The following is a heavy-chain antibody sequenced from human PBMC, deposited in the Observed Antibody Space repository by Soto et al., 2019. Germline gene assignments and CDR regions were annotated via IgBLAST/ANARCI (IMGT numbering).Heavy chain of an antibody. D-gene: IGHD3-22*01. J-gene: IGHJ5*02. CDR2: IYYSGST. Sequence: PSETLSLTCTVSGCSISSYYWSWIRQPPGKGLEWIGYIYYSGSTNYNPSLKSRVTISLDTSKNQFSLKLNSVTAADPAIYYCARYYDPFDPWGREPLVTVSS. CDR1: GCSISSYY. CDR3: ARYYDPFDP. V-gene: IGHV4-59*01.